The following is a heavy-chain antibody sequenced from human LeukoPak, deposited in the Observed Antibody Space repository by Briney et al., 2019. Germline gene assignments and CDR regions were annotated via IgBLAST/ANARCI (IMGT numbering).Heavy chain of an antibody. Sequence: SETLFLTCTVSGGSISSYYWSWIRQPPGKGLEWIGYIYYSGSTNYNPSLKSRVTISLDTSKNQISLKLSSVTAADTAVYYCARHTTVVPPHYFDYWGQGTLVTVSS. V-gene: IGHV4-59*08. J-gene: IGHJ4*02. CDR3: ARHTTVVPPHYFDY. D-gene: IGHD4-23*01. CDR2: IYYSGST. CDR1: GGSISSYY.